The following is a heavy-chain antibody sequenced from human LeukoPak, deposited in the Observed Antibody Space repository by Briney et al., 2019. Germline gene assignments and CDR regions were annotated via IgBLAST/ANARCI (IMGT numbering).Heavy chain of an antibody. V-gene: IGHV3-30-3*01. D-gene: IGHD6-19*01. Sequence: PGRSLRLSCAASGFTFNSYAMHWVRQAPGKGLEWVAVISYDESNKYYADSVKGRFTISRDNSKNTLYLQMNSLRAEDTAVYYCARGGGSGWYEDYFDYWGQGTLVTVSS. CDR3: ARGGGSGWYEDYFDY. J-gene: IGHJ4*02. CDR1: GFTFNSYA. CDR2: ISYDESNK.